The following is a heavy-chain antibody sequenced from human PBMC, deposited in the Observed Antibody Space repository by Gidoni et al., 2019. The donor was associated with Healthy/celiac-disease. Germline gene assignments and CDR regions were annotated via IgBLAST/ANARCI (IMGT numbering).Heavy chain of an antibody. CDR3: ARVRVPHYYMDV. V-gene: IGHV4-34*01. D-gene: IGHD2-2*01. CDR1: GWSFSGYY. CDR2: INHSGST. Sequence: QVQLQQWGAGLLKPSETLSLTCAVYGWSFSGYYWSWIRQPPGKGLEWIGEINHSGSTNYNPSLKSRVTISVDTSKNQFSLKLSSVTAADTAVYYCARVRVPHYYMDVCGKGTTVTVSS. J-gene: IGHJ6*03.